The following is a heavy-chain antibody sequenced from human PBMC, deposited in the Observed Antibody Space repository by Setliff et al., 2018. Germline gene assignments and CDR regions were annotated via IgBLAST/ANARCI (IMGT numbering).Heavy chain of an antibody. Sequence: SETLSLTCTVSGGSISSYYWSWIRQPAGKGLEWIGHIYIGGSANDNPSLKSRVTMSIDTSKNQFSLKLNSVTAAEMAVYYCAREQWLDPPGYYYMDVWAKGTTVTVSS. CDR2: IYIGGSA. D-gene: IGHD6-19*01. CDR1: GGSISSYY. CDR3: AREQWLDPPGYYYMDV. J-gene: IGHJ6*03. V-gene: IGHV4-4*07.